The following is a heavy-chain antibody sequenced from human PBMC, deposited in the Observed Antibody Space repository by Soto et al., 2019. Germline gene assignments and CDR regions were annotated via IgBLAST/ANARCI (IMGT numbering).Heavy chain of an antibody. CDR1: GFTFSSYA. J-gene: IGHJ3*02. V-gene: IGHV3-23*01. CDR2: MSGSGGGT. D-gene: IGHD2-8*01. Sequence: EVQLLESGGGLVQPGGSLRLSCAASGFTFSSYAMLWVRQAPGKGLEWVSGMSGSGGGTWYADSAKGRFTVSRDSSENTLYMPMSSLRVEDTAIYYWAKDLTEWSYRSFGAFDSWGQGTVVTVSS. CDR3: AKDLTEWSYRSFGAFDS.